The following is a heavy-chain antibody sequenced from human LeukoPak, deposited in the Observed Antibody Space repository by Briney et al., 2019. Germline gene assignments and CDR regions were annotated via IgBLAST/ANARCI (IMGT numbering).Heavy chain of an antibody. D-gene: IGHD5-24*01. CDR3: ARHRDGDTYALDY. CDR2: IYYSGST. CDR1: GGSISSNY. V-gene: IGHV4-59*08. J-gene: IGHJ4*02. Sequence: WETLSLTCTVSGGSISSNYWSWIRQPPGKALEWIAHIYYSGSTNYNPSLKSRVTISIGMSKKQFSLKLTSVTAADTAVYYCARHRDGDTYALDYWGQGTLVTVTS.